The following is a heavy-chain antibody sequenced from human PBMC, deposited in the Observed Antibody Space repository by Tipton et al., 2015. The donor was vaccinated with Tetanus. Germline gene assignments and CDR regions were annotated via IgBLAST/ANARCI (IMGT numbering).Heavy chain of an antibody. J-gene: IGHJ4*02. CDR2: MYSGDDT. CDR1: GFIVSSHY. V-gene: IGHV3-53*01. CDR3: VRDGGSSGWLAY. D-gene: IGHD6-19*01. Sequence: SLRLSCVASGFIVSSHYMSWVRQAPGKGLEWVSVMYSGDDTYHVDSVKGRFSISRDNAKNTLYLQMNSLRVEDTAVYYCVRDGGSSGWLAYWGQGTLVTVSS.